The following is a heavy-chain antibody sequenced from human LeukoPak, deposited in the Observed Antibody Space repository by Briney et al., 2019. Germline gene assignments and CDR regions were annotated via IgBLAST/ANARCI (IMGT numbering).Heavy chain of an antibody. CDR3: AKDRVHYDSSGYRDY. CDR2: IRYDGGNK. D-gene: IGHD3-22*01. CDR1: GFTFSNYG. V-gene: IGHV3-30*02. Sequence: GGSLRLSCAASGFTFSNYGLHWVRQAPGKGLEWVAFIRYDGGNKNYADSVKGRFTISRDNSKNTLYLQMNSLRAEDTAVYYCAKDRVHYDSSGYRDYWGQGTLVTVSS. J-gene: IGHJ4*02.